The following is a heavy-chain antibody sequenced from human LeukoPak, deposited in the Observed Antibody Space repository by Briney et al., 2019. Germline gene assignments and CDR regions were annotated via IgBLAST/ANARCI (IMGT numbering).Heavy chain of an antibody. Sequence: SVKVSCKASGGTFNSYAISWVRQAPGQGLEWMGGIIPIFGTANYAQKFQGRVTITTDESTSTAYMELSSLRSEDTAVYYCARDSRRDIVVVPAATWGQGTLVTVSS. V-gene: IGHV1-69*05. CDR3: ARDSRRDIVVVPAAT. D-gene: IGHD2-2*01. J-gene: IGHJ5*02. CDR1: GGTFNSYA. CDR2: IIPIFGTA.